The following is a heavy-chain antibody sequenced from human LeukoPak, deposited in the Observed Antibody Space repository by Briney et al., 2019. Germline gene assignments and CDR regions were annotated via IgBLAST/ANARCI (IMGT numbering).Heavy chain of an antibody. V-gene: IGHV4-39*07. CDR3: ARVWGIAVLVPYYFDF. CDR2: IFFSGSA. J-gene: IGHJ4*02. D-gene: IGHD6-19*01. CDR1: GGPIGSSSYF. Sequence: SETRSLACSVSGGPIGSSSYFWGWIRQPPGKGLEWIGSIFFSGSAYYNPSLKSRVTISVDTSKNQFSLKLSSVTAADTAVYYCARVWGIAVLVPYYFDFWGQGALVTVSS.